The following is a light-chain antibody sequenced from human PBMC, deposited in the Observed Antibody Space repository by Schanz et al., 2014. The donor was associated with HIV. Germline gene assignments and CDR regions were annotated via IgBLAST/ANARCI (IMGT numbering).Light chain of an antibody. V-gene: IGLV1-51*01. Sequence: QSLLTQPPSVSAAPGQRVTISCSGGALNLGHNFVSWYQQFPGTAPKLLIFADYQRPSEIPDRISGSKSGTSATLAIVGLQTGDEADYYCATWDSTLSAVVFGGGTKLTVL. CDR3: ATWDSTLSAVV. J-gene: IGLJ2*01. CDR1: ALNLGHNF. CDR2: ADY.